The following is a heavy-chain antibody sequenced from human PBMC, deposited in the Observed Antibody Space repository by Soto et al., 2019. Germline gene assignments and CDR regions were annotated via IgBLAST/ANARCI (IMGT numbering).Heavy chain of an antibody. CDR3: ASRVEGLYSGNDRYYFDY. J-gene: IGHJ4*02. CDR2: IYYSGTS. Sequence: QLQLQESGPGLVKPGETLPLTCTVSGGSMSTSAYYWGWIRQPPGKGLEWIGTIYYSGTSYHNPSLKSRVTISVDTSKNQFCLTLTSVTAADTAVYHCASRVEGLYSGNDRYYFDYWGQGTLVTVSS. V-gene: IGHV4-39*01. D-gene: IGHD5-12*01. CDR1: GGSMSTSAYY.